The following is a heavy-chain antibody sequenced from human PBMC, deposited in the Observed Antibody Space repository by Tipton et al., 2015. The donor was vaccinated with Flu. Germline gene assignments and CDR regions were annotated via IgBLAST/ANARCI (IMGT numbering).Heavy chain of an antibody. Sequence: SLRLSCAASGFTFSSYAMSWVRQAPGKGLEWVSAISGSGGSTYYADSVKGRFTISRDNSKNTLYLQMNSLRAGDTAVYYCAKLQGAAPLQGGYRGVPRYGSEKGYFDYWGQGTLVTVSS. CDR3: AKLQGAAPLQGGYRGVPRYGSEKGYFDY. CDR2: ISGSGGST. D-gene: IGHD3-10*01. V-gene: IGHV3-23*01. CDR1: GFTFSSYA. J-gene: IGHJ4*02.